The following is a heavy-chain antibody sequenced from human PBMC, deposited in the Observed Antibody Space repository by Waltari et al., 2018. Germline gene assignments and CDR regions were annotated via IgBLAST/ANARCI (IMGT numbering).Heavy chain of an antibody. CDR2: IRSSGSTS. CDR3: ARRDDYGDDPFWT. Sequence: EEHLVESGGGLVQPGGSLRLCCAASGFIFSNYEMNWIRQAPGKGLEWVSYIRSSGSTSYYADSAKGRFTISRDNAKNSLYLQMNSLRAEDTAVYYCARRDDYGDDPFWTWGQGTLVTVSS. D-gene: IGHD4-17*01. J-gene: IGHJ5*02. V-gene: IGHV3-48*03. CDR1: GFIFSNYE.